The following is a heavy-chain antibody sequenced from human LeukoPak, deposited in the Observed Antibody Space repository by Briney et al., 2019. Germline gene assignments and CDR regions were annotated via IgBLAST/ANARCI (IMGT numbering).Heavy chain of an antibody. V-gene: IGHV4-59*12. D-gene: IGHD2-2*01. CDR2: IYYSGST. Sequence: SETLSLTCTVSGGSISSYYWSWIRQPPGKGLEWIGFIYYSGSTNYNPSLKSRVTMSVDTSKNQFSLKLSSVTAADTAVYYCARFIVVVPAASAPYSLSADYMDVWGKGTTVTISS. CDR1: GGSISSYY. CDR3: ARFIVVVPAASAPYSLSADYMDV. J-gene: IGHJ6*03.